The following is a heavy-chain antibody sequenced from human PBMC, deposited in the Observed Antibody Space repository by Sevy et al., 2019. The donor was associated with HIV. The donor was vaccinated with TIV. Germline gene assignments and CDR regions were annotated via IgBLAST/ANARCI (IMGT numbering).Heavy chain of an antibody. CDR1: GYSISSSNW. V-gene: IGHV4-28*01. Sequence: SETLSLTCAVSGYSISSSNWWGWIRQPPGKGLEWIGYIYYSGRTYHNPSLKSRVSMSVDTSKNQFSLKVSSVTAVDTAVYYCARNRVRSSGRRLEAFDIWGQGTMVTVSS. CDR3: ARNRVRSSGRRLEAFDI. D-gene: IGHD3-22*01. CDR2: IYYSGRT. J-gene: IGHJ3*02.